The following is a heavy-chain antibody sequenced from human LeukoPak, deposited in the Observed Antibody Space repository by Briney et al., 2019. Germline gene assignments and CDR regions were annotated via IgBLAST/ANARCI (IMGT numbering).Heavy chain of an antibody. CDR2: ISFDRTNT. Sequence: GVSLRLSCAASGFTFSSHGMHWVRQAPGKGLEWVAVISFDRTNTFYTDSVKGRFTISRDNSKNTLYLQMDSLRAEDTAVYYCARDLAVDTAMVKNCFDPWGQGTLVTVSS. CDR1: GFTFSSHG. V-gene: IGHV3-30*03. CDR3: ARDLAVDTAMVKNCFDP. J-gene: IGHJ5*02. D-gene: IGHD5-18*01.